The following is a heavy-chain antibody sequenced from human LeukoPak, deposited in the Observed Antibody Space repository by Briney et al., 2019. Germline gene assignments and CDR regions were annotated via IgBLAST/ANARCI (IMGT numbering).Heavy chain of an antibody. CDR3: VSFYETY. V-gene: IGHV3-23*01. Sequence: GGSLRLSCAASGFTFSNYAMDWVRQAPGKGLEWVSVISDSGGNTYYADSMKGRFTISKGNAKNTVYLQMNSLRAEDTAVYYCVSFYETYWGRGTLVTVSS. CDR1: GFTFSNYA. CDR2: ISDSGGNT. D-gene: IGHD2/OR15-2a*01. J-gene: IGHJ4*02.